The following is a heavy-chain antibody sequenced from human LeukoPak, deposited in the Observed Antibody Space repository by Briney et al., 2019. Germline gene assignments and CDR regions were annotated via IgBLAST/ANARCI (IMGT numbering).Heavy chain of an antibody. Sequence: PGGSLRLSCAASGFTFSSYAMSWVRQAPGKGLEWVGFIRSKAYGGTTEYAASVKGRFTISRDDSKSIAYLQMNSLKTEDTAVYYCTRGGDTYYDILTVLYYFDYWGQGTLVTVSS. CDR2: IRSKAYGGTT. J-gene: IGHJ4*02. CDR3: TRGGDTYYDILTVLYYFDY. CDR1: GFTFSSYA. D-gene: IGHD3-9*01. V-gene: IGHV3-49*04.